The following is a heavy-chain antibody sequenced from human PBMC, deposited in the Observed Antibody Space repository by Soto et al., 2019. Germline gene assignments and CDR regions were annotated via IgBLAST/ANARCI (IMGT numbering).Heavy chain of an antibody. D-gene: IGHD5-12*01. V-gene: IGHV4-59*08. CDR2: IYYSGST. J-gene: IGHJ4*02. CDR3: ARAEVATITPYFDY. Sequence: QVQLQESGPGLVKPSETLSLTCTVSGGSISSYYWSWIRQPPGKGLEWIGYIYYSGSTNYNPSLKSRVTISVDTSKNQFSLKLSSVTAADTAVYYCARAEVATITPYFDYWCQGTLVTVSS. CDR1: GGSISSYY.